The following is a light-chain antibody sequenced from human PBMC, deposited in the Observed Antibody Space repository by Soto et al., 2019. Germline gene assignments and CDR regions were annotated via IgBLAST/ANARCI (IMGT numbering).Light chain of an antibody. J-gene: IGKJ2*01. CDR3: QQYSDDMYT. CDR2: KTS. Sequence: DIQMTQSPSTLSESVGDRVIITCRASQSVNWWLAWYQQKPGKAPKLLISKTSSLDSGVPSRFSGSGSGTEFTLTISRLQPDDFATYYCQQYSDDMYTFGQGTKLEIK. V-gene: IGKV1-5*03. CDR1: QSVNWW.